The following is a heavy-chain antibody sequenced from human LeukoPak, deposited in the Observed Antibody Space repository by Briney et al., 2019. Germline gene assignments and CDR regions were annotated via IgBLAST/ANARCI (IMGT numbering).Heavy chain of an antibody. V-gene: IGHV3-9*02. Sequence: PGRSLRLSCAASGFTSDDYAMHWVRQAPGKGLEWVSGISWNSGSIGYADSVKGRFTISRDNAKNSLYLQMNSLRAEDMALYYCAKGGGYSSGWPVDYWGQGTLVTVSS. CDR2: ISWNSGSI. CDR1: GFTSDDYA. CDR3: AKGGGYSSGWPVDY. D-gene: IGHD6-19*01. J-gene: IGHJ4*02.